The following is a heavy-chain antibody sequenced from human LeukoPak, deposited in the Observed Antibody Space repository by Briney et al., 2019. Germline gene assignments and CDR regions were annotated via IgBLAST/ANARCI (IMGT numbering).Heavy chain of an antibody. CDR2: IKQDGTEK. D-gene: IGHD6-19*01. V-gene: IGHV3-7*01. CDR1: GFTFSSYS. CDR3: ARGQWLPKYYFDC. J-gene: IGHJ4*02. Sequence: PGGSLRLSCAASGFTFSSYSMNWVRQAPGKGLEWVAHIKQDGTEKYYVDSVRGRFTISRDNAKNSLFLQMNSLRAEDTAVYYCARGQWLPKYYFDCWGQGTLVTVSS.